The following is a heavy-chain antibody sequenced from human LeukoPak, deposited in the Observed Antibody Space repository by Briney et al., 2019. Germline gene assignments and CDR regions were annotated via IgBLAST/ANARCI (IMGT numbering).Heavy chain of an antibody. CDR2: IYFSGST. CDR3: ARGYTSGWSPALDI. D-gene: IGHD6-19*01. Sequence: SETLSLTCTVSGGSISSYYWIWIRQPPGKGLEWTGYIYFSGSTNYNPSLKNRVTFSVDTSKNQFSQNLSSVTAADTAVYYCARGYTSGWSPALDIWGQGTMVTVSS. V-gene: IGHV4-59*01. CDR1: GGSISSYY. J-gene: IGHJ3*02.